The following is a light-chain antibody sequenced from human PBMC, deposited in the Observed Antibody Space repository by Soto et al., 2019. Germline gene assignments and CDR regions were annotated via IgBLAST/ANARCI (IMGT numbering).Light chain of an antibody. V-gene: IGKV1-5*01. CDR3: QQYNGYSTWT. CDR1: QSISRW. Sequence: DIQMTQSPSTLSASVGDRVTITCRASQSISRWLAWYQQKPGKAPKVLIWDASSLQRGVPSRFIGSGSGTEFTLTISSLQPDDFATYYCQQYNGYSTWTFGQGTKVEIK. J-gene: IGKJ1*01. CDR2: DAS.